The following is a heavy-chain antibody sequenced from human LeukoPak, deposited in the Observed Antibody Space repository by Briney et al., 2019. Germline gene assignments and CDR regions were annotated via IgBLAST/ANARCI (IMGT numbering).Heavy chain of an antibody. CDR2: ISAYNGNK. CDR3: ARVDGSGSGWENAFDI. V-gene: IGHV1-18*01. CDR1: GYTFTNYG. D-gene: IGHD3-10*01. Sequence: ASVKVSCKASGYTFTNYGISWVRQAPGQGLDWMGWISAYNGNKVYAQKFQGRVTITADESTSTAYMELSSLRSEDTAVYHCARVDGSGSGWENAFDIWGQGTMVTVSS. J-gene: IGHJ3*02.